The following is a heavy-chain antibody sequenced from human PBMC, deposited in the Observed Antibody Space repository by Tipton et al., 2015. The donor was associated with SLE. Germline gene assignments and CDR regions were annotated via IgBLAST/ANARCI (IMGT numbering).Heavy chain of an antibody. CDR1: GFTFSSYW. V-gene: IGHV3-7*05. CDR2: IKQDGSEK. D-gene: IGHD4-17*01. Sequence: SLRLSCAASGFTFSSYWMSWVRQAPGKGLEWVANIKQDGSEKYYVGSVKGRFTISRDNAKNSLYLQMNSLRAEDTAVYYCAKDSATVTSFAFDIWGQGTMVTFPS. CDR3: AKDSATVTSFAFDI. J-gene: IGHJ3*02.